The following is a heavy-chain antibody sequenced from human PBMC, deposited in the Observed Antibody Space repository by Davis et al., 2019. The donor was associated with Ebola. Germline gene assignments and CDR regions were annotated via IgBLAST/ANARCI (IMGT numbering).Heavy chain of an antibody. V-gene: IGHV4-59*05. J-gene: IGHJ6*02. CDR2: IYYSGIT. D-gene: IGHD3-16*01. CDR3: VGVNYYGMDV. Sequence: SEPLSLTCTLPGCSISSYYWRWIRQPPGKGLEWIGSIYYSGITYYNPSLKSRVTISVDTSKNQFSLKLSSVTAANTAVYYCVGVNYYGMDVWGQGTTVTVSS. CDR1: GCSISSYY.